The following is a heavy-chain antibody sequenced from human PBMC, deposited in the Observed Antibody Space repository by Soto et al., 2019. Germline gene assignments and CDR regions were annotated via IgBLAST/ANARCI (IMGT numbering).Heavy chain of an antibody. V-gene: IGHV3-43*01. J-gene: IGHJ6*02. CDR1: GFSFDDFT. Sequence: EVQLVESGGVVVQPGGSLRLSCAASGFSFDDFTMHWVRQAPGKGLEWVSLINWDGTATYYTDSVKGRFTISRDNRKNSLYLQMTRLGPGDTALDFCAKDFCSRTNCYPAPLMYHDNGMDVWGQGTTVTVSS. CDR2: INWDGTAT. D-gene: IGHD2-2*01. CDR3: AKDFCSRTNCYPAPLMYHDNGMDV.